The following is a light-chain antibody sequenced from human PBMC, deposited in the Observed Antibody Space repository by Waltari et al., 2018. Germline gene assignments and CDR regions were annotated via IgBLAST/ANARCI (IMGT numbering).Light chain of an antibody. Sequence: EIVLTQSPDTLSLSPGERATLSCRASARVSRYLAWYQQKPGQAPRLLIYDAYRRATGIPDRFSGSGSGTDFSLTISRLEPEDFAVYYCQKYVNLPATFGQGTKVEIK. J-gene: IGKJ1*01. V-gene: IGKV3-20*01. CDR2: DAY. CDR3: QKYVNLPAT. CDR1: ARVSRY.